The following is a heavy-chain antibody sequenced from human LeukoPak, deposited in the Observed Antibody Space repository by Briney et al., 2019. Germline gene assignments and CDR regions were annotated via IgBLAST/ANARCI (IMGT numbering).Heavy chain of an antibody. Sequence: GGSLRLSCAASGFTFSDYYMSWIRQAPGKGLEWVSYISSSGSTIYYADSVKGRFTISRDNAKNSLYLQMNSLRAEDTAVYYCPSEHHYYDSSGYDYWGQGTLVTFSS. CDR2: ISSSGSTI. V-gene: IGHV3-11*01. J-gene: IGHJ4*02. CDR3: PSEHHYYDSSGYDY. D-gene: IGHD3-22*01. CDR1: GFTFSDYY.